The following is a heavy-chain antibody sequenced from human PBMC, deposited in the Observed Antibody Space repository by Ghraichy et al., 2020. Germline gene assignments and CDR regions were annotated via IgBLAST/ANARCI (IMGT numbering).Heavy chain of an antibody. J-gene: IGHJ3*02. V-gene: IGHV3-7*03. CDR1: GFTFSSHY. D-gene: IGHD3-9*01. CDR3: ARASGLTGMGDEASDI. CDR2: IKQDGSDT. Sequence: GGSLRLSCAASGFTFSSHYLTWVRQPPGKGLEWVANIKQDGSDTFYLAPVRGRFITCRDNAKNSLFLQMNSLRAGGTAVYYCARASGLTGMGDEASDIWGQGTMVTVSS.